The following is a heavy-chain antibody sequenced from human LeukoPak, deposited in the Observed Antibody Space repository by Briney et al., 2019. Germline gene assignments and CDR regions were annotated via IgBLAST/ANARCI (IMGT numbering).Heavy chain of an antibody. V-gene: IGHV3-43*02. CDR1: GLNFDDSA. D-gene: IGHD1-14*01. Sequence: PGGSLRLSCVASGLNFDDSAMHWVRQAPGKGLEWVSLISADGGSTFSADSVKGRFSISRDNSKNSLYLQMNSLRLEDTAFYYCATASQPGTTFDYWGQGTLVTASS. J-gene: IGHJ4*02. CDR2: ISADGGST. CDR3: ATASQPGTTFDY.